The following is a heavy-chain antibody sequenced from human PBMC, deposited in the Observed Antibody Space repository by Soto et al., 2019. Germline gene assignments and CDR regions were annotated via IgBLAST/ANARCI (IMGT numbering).Heavy chain of an antibody. V-gene: IGHV4-59*01. CDR1: GASISSSY. J-gene: IGHJ3*02. D-gene: IGHD3-22*01. CDR3: SIGHYASSGHSNPFDI. CDR2: AYYSGST. Sequence: SETLPVTCTVSGASISSSYWSWIRQSPGKGLEWIGYAYYSGSTNYNPSLKSRVTISVDTSKNQFSLKLSSVTAADTDVYYCSIGHYASSGHSNPFDIRGNWPMVT.